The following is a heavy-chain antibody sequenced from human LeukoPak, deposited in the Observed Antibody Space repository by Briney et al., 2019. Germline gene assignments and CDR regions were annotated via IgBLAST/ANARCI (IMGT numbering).Heavy chain of an antibody. J-gene: IGHJ3*02. D-gene: IGHD1-26*01. V-gene: IGHV4-61*02. CDR2: IYTSGST. Sequence: PSETLSLTCTVSGGSISSGSYYWSWIRQPAGKGLEWIGRIYTSGSTNYNPSLKSRVTISVDTSKNQFSLKLSSVTAADTAVYYCARDNSYSGSYLEAFDIWGQGTMVTVSS. CDR3: ARDNSYSGSYLEAFDI. CDR1: GGSISSGSYY.